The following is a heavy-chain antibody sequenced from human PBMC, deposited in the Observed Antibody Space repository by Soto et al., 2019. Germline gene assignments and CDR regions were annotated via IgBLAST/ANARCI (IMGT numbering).Heavy chain of an antibody. CDR2: IYYTGSA. Sequence: VQLQESGPGLVKPSRTLSLTCTVSSGSISSADYYWSWIRQPPGKGLEWIGYIYYTGSAYYNPSLKSRVTMSVDTSKNQFSLKVTSVTAADTAVYYCASGGSSNWFDPWGQGTLVTVSS. CDR3: ASGGSSNWFDP. D-gene: IGHD1-26*01. V-gene: IGHV4-30-4*01. J-gene: IGHJ5*02. CDR1: SGSISSADYY.